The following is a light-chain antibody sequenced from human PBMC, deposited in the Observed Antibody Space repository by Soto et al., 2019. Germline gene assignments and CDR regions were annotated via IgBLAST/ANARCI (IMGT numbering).Light chain of an antibody. J-gene: IGKJ1*01. CDR2: KAS. V-gene: IGKV1-5*03. Sequence: DIVLTPAPSTLAGSIEDRLTITCRASQSISSWLDSXQQKPGKAPKLMIYKASTLTTGGPSRLSGSGSGTEFTLTISSLQPDYFSAYYCQHYKSNSDAFGQGTKVDIK. CDR1: QSISSW. CDR3: QHYKSNSDA.